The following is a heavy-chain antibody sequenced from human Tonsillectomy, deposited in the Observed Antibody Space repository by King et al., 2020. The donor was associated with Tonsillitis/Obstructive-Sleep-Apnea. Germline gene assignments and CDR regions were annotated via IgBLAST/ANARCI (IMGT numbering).Heavy chain of an antibody. V-gene: IGHV1-69*09. Sequence: QLVQSGAEVKKPGSSVKVSCKASGGTFNSYGITWVRQAPGQGLEWMGRIIPMIGITNYAQKLQDRVTITADKSTSTAYMELNSLRSEDTAVYYCARGQGYFSTSRCYKPFDYWGPGTPVPGSS. J-gene: IGHJ4*02. D-gene: IGHD2-2*02. CDR1: GGTFNSYG. CDR2: IIPMIGIT. CDR3: ARGQGYFSTSRCYKPFDY.